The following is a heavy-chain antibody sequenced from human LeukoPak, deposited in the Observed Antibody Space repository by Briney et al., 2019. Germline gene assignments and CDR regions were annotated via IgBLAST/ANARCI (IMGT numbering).Heavy chain of an antibody. V-gene: IGHV1-69*05. CDR2: IIPISGTA. J-gene: IGHJ5*02. CDR1: GGTFSSYA. D-gene: IGHD2-21*02. Sequence: SVKVSCKASGGTFSSYAISWVRQAPGQGLEWMGGIIPISGTANYAQKFQGRVTITTDESTSTAYMELSSLRSEDTAVYYCARDVTACGGDCINWFDPWGQGTLVTVSS. CDR3: ARDVTACGGDCINWFDP.